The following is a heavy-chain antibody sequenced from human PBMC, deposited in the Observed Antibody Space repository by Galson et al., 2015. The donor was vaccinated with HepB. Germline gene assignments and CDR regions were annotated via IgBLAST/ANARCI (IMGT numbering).Heavy chain of an antibody. J-gene: IGHJ1*01. Sequence: SLRLSCAASGFTFSSYSMNWVRQAPGKGLEWVSSISSSSSYMYYADSVKGRFTISRDNAKNSLYLQMNSLRAEDMAVYYCARDFPTYYYDSSGYYHAEYFQHWGQGTLVTVSS. V-gene: IGHV3-21*01. CDR2: ISSSSSYM. CDR1: GFTFSSYS. D-gene: IGHD3-22*01. CDR3: ARDFPTYYYDSSGYYHAEYFQH.